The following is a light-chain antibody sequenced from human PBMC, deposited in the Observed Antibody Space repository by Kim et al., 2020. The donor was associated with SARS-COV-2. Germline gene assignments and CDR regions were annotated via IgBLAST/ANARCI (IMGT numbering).Light chain of an antibody. CDR1: QSISDY. V-gene: IGKV3-11*01. Sequence: SLSPGERATRSCRASQSISDYLGWYQQRVGQAPRLLIYNASHRATGIPARFSGSGSGTDFTLTISGLEPEDSAIYYCQHRANWPQTFGQGTKLEI. CDR3: QHRANWPQT. J-gene: IGKJ2*01. CDR2: NAS.